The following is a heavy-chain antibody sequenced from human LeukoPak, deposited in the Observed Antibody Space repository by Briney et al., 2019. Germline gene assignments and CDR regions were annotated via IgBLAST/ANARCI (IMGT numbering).Heavy chain of an antibody. Sequence: ASVKVSCKASGGTFISYAISWVRQAPGQGLEYMGWIDTNTGNPTYAQGFTGRFVFSLDTSVSTAYLQISSLKAEDSAIYFCANCYDSSGFFAYWGQGTLVTVSS. V-gene: IGHV7-4-1*02. D-gene: IGHD3-22*01. CDR1: GGTFISYA. J-gene: IGHJ4*02. CDR2: IDTNTGNP. CDR3: ANCYDSSGFFAY.